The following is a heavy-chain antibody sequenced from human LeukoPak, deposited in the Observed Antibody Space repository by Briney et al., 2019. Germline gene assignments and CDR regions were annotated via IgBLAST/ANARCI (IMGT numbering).Heavy chain of an antibody. Sequence: SETLSLTCAVYGGSFSGYYWSWIRQPPGKGLEWIGEINHSGSTNYNPSLKSRVTISVDTSKNQFSLKLSSVTAADTAVYYCARPRIAVAGYDAFDIWGQGTMVTVSS. CDR3: ARPRIAVAGYDAFDI. D-gene: IGHD6-19*01. V-gene: IGHV4-34*01. J-gene: IGHJ3*02. CDR1: GGSFSGYY. CDR2: INHSGST.